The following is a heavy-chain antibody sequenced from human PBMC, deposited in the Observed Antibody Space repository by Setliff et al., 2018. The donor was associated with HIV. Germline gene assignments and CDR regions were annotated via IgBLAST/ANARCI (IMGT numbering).Heavy chain of an antibody. D-gene: IGHD2-2*02. V-gene: IGHV4-4*02. CDR3: ARHTVFVRYFDH. CDR2: VYHTGST. CDR1: GASDISYIW. J-gene: IGHJ4*02. Sequence: TLSLTCAVSGASDISYIWWSWVRQPPGKGLEWIGEVYHTGSTNLNPSLKSRVTISLDKSNNQISLNLSSATAADTAVYYCARHTVFVRYFDHWGQGMLVTSPQ.